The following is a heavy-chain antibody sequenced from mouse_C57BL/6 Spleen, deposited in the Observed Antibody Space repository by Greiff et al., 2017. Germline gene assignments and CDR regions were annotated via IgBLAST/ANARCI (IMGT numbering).Heavy chain of an antibody. CDR3: ALYYGSSYGWYFEV. D-gene: IGHD1-1*01. CDR2: IDPADGET. Sequence: VQLHQSGAELVKPGASVKLSCTASGFNIKDYYMHWVKQRTEQGLEWIGRIDPADGETKYAPKFPGKATITADTSSHTADLQRSSLTSEDTAVYYCALYYGSSYGWYFEVWGTGTTVTVSS. CDR1: GFNIKDYY. V-gene: IGHV14-2*01. J-gene: IGHJ1*03.